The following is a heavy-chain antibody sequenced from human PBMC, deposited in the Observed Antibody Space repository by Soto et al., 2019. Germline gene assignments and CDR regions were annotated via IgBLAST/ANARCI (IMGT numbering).Heavy chain of an antibody. V-gene: IGHV3-11*01. CDR3: ARERDYDILTGYYLLMDMDV. J-gene: IGHJ6*03. CDR1: GFTFSDYY. CDR2: ISSSGSTI. Sequence: QVQLVESGGGLVKPGGSLRLSCAASGFTFSDYYMSWIRQAPGKGLEWVSYISSSGSTIYYADSVKGRFTISRDNAKNSRYLQMNSLRAEDTAVYYCARERDYDILTGYYLLMDMDVWGKGTTVTVSS. D-gene: IGHD3-9*01.